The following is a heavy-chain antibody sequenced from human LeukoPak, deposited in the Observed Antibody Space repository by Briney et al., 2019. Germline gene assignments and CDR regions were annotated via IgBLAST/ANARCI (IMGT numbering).Heavy chain of an antibody. CDR3: AREGRSVATFVY. Sequence: SETLSPTCAVYGGSFSGYYWSWIRQPPGKGLEWIVEINHSGSTNYNPSLKSRVTVSVDTSKNQFSLKLSSVTAADTAVYYCAREGRSVATFVYWGQGTLVTVSS. J-gene: IGHJ4*02. CDR2: INHSGST. CDR1: GGSFSGYY. D-gene: IGHD5-12*01. V-gene: IGHV4-34*01.